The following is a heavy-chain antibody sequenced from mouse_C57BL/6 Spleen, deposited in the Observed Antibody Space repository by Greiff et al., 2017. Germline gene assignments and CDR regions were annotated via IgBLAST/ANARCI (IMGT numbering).Heavy chain of an antibody. CDR3: ARDYGSRAWFAY. Sequence: EVKLVESGGGLVKPGGSLKLSCAASGFTFSDYGMLWVRQAPEKGLEWVAYISSGSSTIYYADTVKGRFTISRDNAKNTLFLQMTSLRYEDTAMYYCARDYGSRAWFAYWGQGTLVTVSA. D-gene: IGHD1-1*01. CDR1: GFTFSDYG. CDR2: ISSGSSTI. J-gene: IGHJ3*01. V-gene: IGHV5-17*01.